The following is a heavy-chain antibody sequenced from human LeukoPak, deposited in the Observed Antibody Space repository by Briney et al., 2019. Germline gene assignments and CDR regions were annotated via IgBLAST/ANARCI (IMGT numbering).Heavy chain of an antibody. CDR3: ARPRDGYNSDAFDI. Sequence: GSLRLSCAASGFTFSSYSMNWVRQAPGKGLEWVSYISSSSSTIYYADSVKGRFTISRDNAKNSLYLQMNSLRAEDTAVYYCARPRDGYNSDAFDIWGQGTMVTVSS. D-gene: IGHD5-24*01. J-gene: IGHJ3*02. CDR2: ISSSSSTI. V-gene: IGHV3-48*04. CDR1: GFTFSSYS.